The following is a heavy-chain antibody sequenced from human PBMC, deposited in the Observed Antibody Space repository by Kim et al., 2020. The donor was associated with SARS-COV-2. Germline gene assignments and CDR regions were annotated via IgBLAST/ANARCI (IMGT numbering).Heavy chain of an antibody. CDR1: GYTFTSYG. Sequence: ASVKVSCKASGYTFTSYGISWVRQAPGQGLEWMGWISAYNGNTNYAQKLQGRVTMTTDTSTSTAYMELRSLRSDDTAVYYCARMATTSAVAGTGYYYYGMDVWGQGTTVTVSS. V-gene: IGHV1-18*01. CDR3: ARMATTSAVAGTGYYYYGMDV. J-gene: IGHJ6*02. D-gene: IGHD6-19*01. CDR2: ISAYNGNT.